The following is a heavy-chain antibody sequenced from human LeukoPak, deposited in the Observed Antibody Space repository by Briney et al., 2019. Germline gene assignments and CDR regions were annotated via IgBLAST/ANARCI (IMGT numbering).Heavy chain of an antibody. V-gene: IGHV4-59*01. CDR1: GGSITSYY. CDR3: ARAPPGYCSSGSCYRWFDP. D-gene: IGHD2-15*01. Sequence: SETLSLTCTVSGGSITSYYWSWVRQPPGKGLEWIVYIYYSGSANYNPSLKSRVTISVDTSKNQFSLKLSFVTAADTAVYYCARAPPGYCSSGSCYRWFDPWGQGTLVTVSS. CDR2: IYYSGSA. J-gene: IGHJ5*02.